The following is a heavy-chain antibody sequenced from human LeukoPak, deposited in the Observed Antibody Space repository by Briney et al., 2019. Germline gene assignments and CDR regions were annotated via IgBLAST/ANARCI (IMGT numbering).Heavy chain of an antibody. CDR2: ISAYNGNT. CDR3: ARDNFIADTAMAPAFFDI. D-gene: IGHD5-18*01. J-gene: IGHJ3*02. CDR1: GYTFTSYD. Sequence: ASVNVSCKASGYTFTSYDINWVRQATGQGLEWMGWISAYNGNTNYAQKLQGRVTMTTDTSTSTAYMELRSLRSDDTAVYYCARDNFIADTAMAPAFFDIWGQGTMVTVSS. V-gene: IGHV1-18*01.